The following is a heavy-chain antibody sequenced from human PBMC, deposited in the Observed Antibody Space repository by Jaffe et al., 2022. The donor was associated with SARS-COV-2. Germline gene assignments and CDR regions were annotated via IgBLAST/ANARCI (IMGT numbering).Heavy chain of an antibody. CDR1: GFTFSSYS. CDR2: ISSSSSTI. V-gene: IGHV3-48*02. J-gene: IGHJ6*02. CDR3: ARDYYQLPPFYYYYYGMDV. Sequence: EVQLVESGGGLVQPGGSLRLSCAASGFTFSSYSMNWVRQAPGKGLEWVSYISSSSSTIYYADSVKGRFTISRDNAKNSLYLQMNSLRDEDTAVYYCARDYYQLPPFYYYYYGMDVWGQGTTVTVSS. D-gene: IGHD2-2*01.